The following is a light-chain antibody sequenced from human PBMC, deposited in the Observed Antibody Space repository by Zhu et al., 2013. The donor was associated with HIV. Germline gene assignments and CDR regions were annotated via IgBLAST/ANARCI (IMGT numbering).Light chain of an antibody. Sequence: DIQMTQSPSSLSASVGDRVTITCRASQGISNSLAWYQQKPGKVPKLLIYAASTLSSEVPSRFSGSGSGTDFTLTISSLQPDDFATYYCQQHNSYPLTFGGGTKVEIK. V-gene: IGKV1-27*01. J-gene: IGKJ4*01. CDR1: QGISNS. CDR3: QQHNSYPLT. CDR2: AAS.